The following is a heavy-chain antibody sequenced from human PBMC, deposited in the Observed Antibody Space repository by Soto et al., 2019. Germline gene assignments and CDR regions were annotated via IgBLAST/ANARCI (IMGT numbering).Heavy chain of an antibody. J-gene: IGHJ5*02. CDR2: VYSSGGT. Sequence: SETLSLTCTVSAGSMNGYYWTWIRQPAGKGLEWIGRVYSSGGTHYNPSLKSRISISLDTSNNQFSLRLLSVTDADTAVYYWARGQRFSDWFDPWGQGNLVTAYS. CDR1: AGSMNGYY. D-gene: IGHD3-3*01. CDR3: ARGQRFSDWFDP. V-gene: IGHV4-4*07.